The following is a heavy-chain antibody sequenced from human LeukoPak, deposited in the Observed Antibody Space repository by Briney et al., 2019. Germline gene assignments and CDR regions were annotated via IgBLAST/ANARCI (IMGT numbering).Heavy chain of an antibody. CDR3: AREEVGAHFDY. CDR2: IYYSGGT. Sequence: SETLSLTCTVSGGSISSYYWSWIRQPPGKGLEWIGYIYYSGGTNYNPSLKSRVTISVETSKNQFSLKLSSVTAADTAVYYCAREEVGAHFDYWGQGTLVTVSS. J-gene: IGHJ4*02. D-gene: IGHD1-26*01. V-gene: IGHV4-59*01. CDR1: GGSISSYY.